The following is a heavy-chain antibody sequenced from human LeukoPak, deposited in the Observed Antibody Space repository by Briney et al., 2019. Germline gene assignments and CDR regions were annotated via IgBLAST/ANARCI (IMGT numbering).Heavy chain of an antibody. D-gene: IGHD3-10*01. CDR2: MKQSGTP. CDR1: GWSFSAFH. CDR3: ASRPFLYGFRTYFDN. J-gene: IGHJ4*02. Sequence: SETLSLTCAVYGWSFSAFHWNWIRQPPAKGLEWLGEMKQSGTPRYNPSLPSRVTISVDKSKNQFSLNVRSVTAADTAVYYCASRPFLYGFRTYFDNWAQGTLVTVSS. V-gene: IGHV4-34*01.